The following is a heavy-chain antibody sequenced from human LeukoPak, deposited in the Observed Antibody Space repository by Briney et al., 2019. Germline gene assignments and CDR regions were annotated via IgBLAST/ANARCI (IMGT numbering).Heavy chain of an antibody. CDR3: AGDGYNSRRFFDY. Sequence: ASVKVSCKTSGYTFNAYYMHWVRQAPGQGLEWMGWINPNSGGSNYAQKFQGRVTMTSDTSINTVYMELSRLISDDTAVYYCAGDGYNSRRFFDYWGQGTLVTVSS. CDR1: GYTFNAYY. D-gene: IGHD5-24*01. CDR2: INPNSGGS. V-gene: IGHV1-2*02. J-gene: IGHJ4*02.